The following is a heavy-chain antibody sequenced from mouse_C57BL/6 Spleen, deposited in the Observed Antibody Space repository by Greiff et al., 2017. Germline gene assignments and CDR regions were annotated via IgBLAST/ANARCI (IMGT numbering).Heavy chain of an antibody. CDR2: IHPNSGST. CDR1: GYTFPSYW. CDR3: ARYDGYYGYFDY. Sequence: VQLQQSGAELVKPGASVKLSCKASGYTFPSYWMHWVKQRPGQGLEWIGMIHPNSGSTNYNEKFKSKATLTVDKSSSTAYMQLSSLTSEDSAVYYGARYDGYYGYFDYWGQGTTLTVSS. V-gene: IGHV1-64*01. D-gene: IGHD2-3*01. J-gene: IGHJ2*01.